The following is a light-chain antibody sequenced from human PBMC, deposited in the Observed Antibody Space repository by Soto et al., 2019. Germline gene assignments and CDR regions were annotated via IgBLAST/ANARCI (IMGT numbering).Light chain of an antibody. CDR1: HSASSSS. CDR2: GAS. V-gene: IGKV3-20*01. CDR3: QQYGSSRT. J-gene: IGKJ1*01. Sequence: EIVVALSPCTLSLSPGERATRSCMASHSASSSSLAWYQQKPGQAPRPLIYGASSRATGIPDRFCDSGSGTDFTLSISRLEPEDFAVYYCQQYGSSRTFGQGTKVDTK.